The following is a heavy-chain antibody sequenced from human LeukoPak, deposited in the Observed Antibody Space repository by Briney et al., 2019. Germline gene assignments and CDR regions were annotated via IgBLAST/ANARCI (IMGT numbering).Heavy chain of an antibody. Sequence: GGSLRLSCAASGFTFSSYAMHWVRQAPGKGLEWVAVISYDGSNKYYADSAKGRFTISRDNSKNTLYLQMNSLRAEDTAVYYCARDTGSSGGFDYWGQGTLVTVSS. CDR3: ARDTGSSGGFDY. CDR2: ISYDGSNK. D-gene: IGHD6-19*01. J-gene: IGHJ4*02. V-gene: IGHV3-30*04. CDR1: GFTFSSYA.